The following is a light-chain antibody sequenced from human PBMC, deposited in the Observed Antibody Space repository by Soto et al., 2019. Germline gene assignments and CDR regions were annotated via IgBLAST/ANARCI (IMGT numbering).Light chain of an antibody. CDR1: QSLLGSRGCNY. J-gene: IGKJ1*01. CDR3: MQALQTPRT. CDR2: LGS. Sequence: DVVMTQSPLSLPVTPGEPASISCRTSQSLLGSRGCNYLEWCLQKPGQYPQHLIYLGSSRASGVPDRFSGSGSGTDFTLQISRVEAGDVGVYYCMQALQTPRTFGQGTKVEI. V-gene: IGKV2-28*01.